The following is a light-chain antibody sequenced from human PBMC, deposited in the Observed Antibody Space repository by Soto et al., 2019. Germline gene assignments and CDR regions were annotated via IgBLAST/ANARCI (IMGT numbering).Light chain of an antibody. CDR3: AAWEDSLSGPGV. J-gene: IGLJ2*01. CDR2: RNN. Sequence: QPVLTQPPSASGTPGQRVTISCSGSSSNIGSNYVYWYQQLPGTAPKLLIYRNNQRPSGVPDRFSGSKSGTSASLAISGLRSEDEADYYCAAWEDSLSGPGVFGGGTKRTDL. V-gene: IGLV1-47*01. CDR1: SSNIGSNY.